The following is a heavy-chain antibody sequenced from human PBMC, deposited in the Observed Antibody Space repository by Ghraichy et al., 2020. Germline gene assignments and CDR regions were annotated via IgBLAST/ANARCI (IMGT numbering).Heavy chain of an antibody. J-gene: IGHJ1*01. D-gene: IGHD3/OR15-3a*01. V-gene: IGHV3-23*01. CDR2: ITDNGGTT. CDR1: GFTFRTYA. Sequence: GVLNISCAASGFTFRTYAMSWVRQAPGKGLEWVSAITDNGGTTYDAESVKGRFTISRDNSKNTLFPQMNSLRGEDTAVYYCANFARDWPNEYLQHWGQGALVTVSS. CDR3: ANFARDWPNEYLQH.